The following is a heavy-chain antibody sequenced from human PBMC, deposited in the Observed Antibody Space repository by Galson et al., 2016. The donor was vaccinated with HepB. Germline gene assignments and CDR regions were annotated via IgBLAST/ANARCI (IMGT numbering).Heavy chain of an antibody. Sequence: QSGAEVKKPGESLKISCKGSGYSFATHWIGWVRQLPGKGLEWMGIIYPGYSDVRYSPSFQGQVTISVDKSNSTAFLQWSSLKASDTAIYYCARSNSNGWYGDWYFDVWGRGTLVTVSS. CDR3: ARSNSNGWYGDWYFDV. J-gene: IGHJ2*01. CDR2: IYPGYSDV. D-gene: IGHD6-19*01. CDR1: GYSFATHW. V-gene: IGHV5-51*01.